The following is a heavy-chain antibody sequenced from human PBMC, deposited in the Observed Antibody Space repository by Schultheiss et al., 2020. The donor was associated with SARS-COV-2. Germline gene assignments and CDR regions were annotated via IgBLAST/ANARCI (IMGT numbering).Heavy chain of an antibody. V-gene: IGHV4-4*02. CDR2: IYHSGST. CDR3: ARSYYYDSSGYYGYYYYYMDV. Sequence: SETLSLTCAVSGGSISSSNWWSWVRQPPGKGLEWIGEIYHSGSTNYNPSLKSRVTISVDKSKNQFSLKLSSVTAADTAVYYCARSYYYDSSGYYGYYYYYMDVWGKGTTVTVSS. CDR1: GGSISSSNW. D-gene: IGHD3-22*01. J-gene: IGHJ6*03.